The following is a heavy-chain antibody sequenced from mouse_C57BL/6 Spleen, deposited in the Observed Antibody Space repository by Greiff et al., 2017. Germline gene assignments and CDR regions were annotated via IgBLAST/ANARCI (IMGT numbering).Heavy chain of an antibody. CDR2: IPPNSGST. Sequence: QVQLQQPGAELVKPGASVKLSCKASGYTFTSYWMHWVKQRPGQGLEWIGMIPPNSGSTNYNEKFKSKATLTVDKSSSTAYMQLSSLTSEDSAVYYCAGALYYYGSSPYYAMDYWGQGTSVTVSS. D-gene: IGHD1-1*01. CDR3: AGALYYYGSSPYYAMDY. CDR1: GYTFTSYW. J-gene: IGHJ4*01. V-gene: IGHV1-64*01.